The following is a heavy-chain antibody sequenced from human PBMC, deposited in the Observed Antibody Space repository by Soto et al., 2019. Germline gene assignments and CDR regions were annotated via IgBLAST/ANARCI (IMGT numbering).Heavy chain of an antibody. V-gene: IGHV2-5*04. CDR3: VPLMTAVTTFGMDV. Sequence: QITLKESGPTLVEPTQTLTLTCTFSGFSLITTGSGVAWIRQPPGKALEWLALIYWDDDKRYSPSLKSRLTTTKDTSKNQVVLTMTNMDPVDTGTYFCVPLMTAVTTFGMDVWGQGTAVTVSS. D-gene: IGHD4-17*01. CDR1: GFSLITTGSG. J-gene: IGHJ6*02. CDR2: IYWDDDK.